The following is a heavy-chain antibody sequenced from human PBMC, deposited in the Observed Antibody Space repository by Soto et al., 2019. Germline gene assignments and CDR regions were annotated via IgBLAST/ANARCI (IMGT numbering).Heavy chain of an antibody. CDR1: GFTFSSYW. CDR3: ASFGDYELIDYYYYYMDV. Sequence: GGSLRLSCAASGFTFSSYWMHWVRQAPGKGLVWVSRINSDGSSTRYADSVKGRFTISRDNAKNTLYLQMNSLRAEDTAVYYCASFGDYELIDYYYYYMDVWGKGTTVTVSS. CDR2: INSDGSST. V-gene: IGHV3-74*01. J-gene: IGHJ6*03. D-gene: IGHD4-17*01.